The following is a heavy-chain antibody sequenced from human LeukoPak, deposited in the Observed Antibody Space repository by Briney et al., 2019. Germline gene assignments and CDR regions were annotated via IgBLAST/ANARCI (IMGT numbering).Heavy chain of an antibody. J-gene: IGHJ3*01. V-gene: IGHV3-66*02. CDR2: FYIGDGP. D-gene: IGHD3-22*01. CDR3: TRDHSDSSLTGAFDV. CDR1: GFSVSTNH. Sequence: PGGSLRLSCAASGFSVSTNHMNWVRQTPGKGLEWVAVFYIGDGPFYTDSVKGRFTIARDISKNMLYLQMTSLRADDTAVYYCTRDHSDSSLTGAFDVWGQGTMVTVCS.